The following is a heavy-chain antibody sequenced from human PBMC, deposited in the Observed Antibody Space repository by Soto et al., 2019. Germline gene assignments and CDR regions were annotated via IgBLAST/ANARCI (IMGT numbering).Heavy chain of an antibody. V-gene: IGHV4-34*01. CDR2: INHSGST. Sequence: SETLSLTCAVDGGSLSGYYWSWIRQPPGKGLEWIGEINHSGSTNYNPSLKSRVTISVDTSKNQFSLKLSSVTAADTAVYYCARRLGYCSSTSCYGNWFDPWGQGTLVTVSS. CDR1: GGSLSGYY. J-gene: IGHJ5*02. CDR3: ARRLGYCSSTSCYGNWFDP. D-gene: IGHD2-2*01.